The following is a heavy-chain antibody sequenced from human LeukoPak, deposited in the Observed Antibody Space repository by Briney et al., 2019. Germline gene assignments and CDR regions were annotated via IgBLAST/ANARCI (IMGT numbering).Heavy chain of an antibody. V-gene: IGHV5-51*01. CDR2: IYPGDSDT. CDR1: GYSFTSYW. CDR3: ARVVDTAMVYYYYYYMDV. Sequence: GESLKISCKGSGYSFTSYWIGWVRQMPGKGLEWMGIIYPGDSDTRYSPSFQGQVTNSADKSISTAYLQWSSLKASDTAMYYCARVVDTAMVYYYYYYMDVWGKGTTVTVSS. D-gene: IGHD5-18*01. J-gene: IGHJ6*03.